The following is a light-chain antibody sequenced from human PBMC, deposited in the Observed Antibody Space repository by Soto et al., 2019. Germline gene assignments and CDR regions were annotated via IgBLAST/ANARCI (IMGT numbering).Light chain of an antibody. CDR2: NVS. V-gene: IGLV2-14*03. J-gene: IGLJ3*02. CDR1: SSDVGAYDY. Sequence: QSALTQPASVSGSPGQSITISCTGTSSDVGAYDYVSWYQHHPGKAPKLILYNVSHRPSGVSSRFSGSKSGSTASLTISGLQPDDEADYYCVSYTTSSTVVFGGGTKLTVL. CDR3: VSYTTSSTVV.